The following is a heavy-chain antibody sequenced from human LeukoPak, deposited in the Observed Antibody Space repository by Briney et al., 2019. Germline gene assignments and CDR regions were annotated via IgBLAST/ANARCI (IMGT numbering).Heavy chain of an antibody. CDR3: ARGHYDVLAASYKWTPDY. D-gene: IGHD3-9*01. J-gene: IGHJ4*02. Sequence: GGSLRLSCAASGFTFNSFNMNWVRQAPGKGLEWVSSITSGGDYIYYADSVKGRFTTSRDNAKNSLSLQLNSLRVEDTAVYYCARGHYDVLAASYKWTPDYWGQGTLVTVSS. CDR2: ITSGGDYI. V-gene: IGHV3-21*01. CDR1: GFTFNSFN.